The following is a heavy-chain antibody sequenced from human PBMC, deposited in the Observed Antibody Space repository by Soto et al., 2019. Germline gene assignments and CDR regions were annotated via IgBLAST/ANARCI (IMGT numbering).Heavy chain of an antibody. CDR2: IYYSGST. D-gene: IGHD5-12*01. J-gene: IGHJ4*02. V-gene: IGHV4-61*08. Sequence: SETLSLTCTFSGVSVSGGVYYLNGIRQHPGKGLEWIGYIYYSGSTNYNPSLKSRVTISVDTSKNQFSLKLSSVTAADTAVYYCARGTRGYGLGHIDYWGQGTLVTVSS. CDR3: ARGTRGYGLGHIDY. CDR1: GVSVSGGVYY.